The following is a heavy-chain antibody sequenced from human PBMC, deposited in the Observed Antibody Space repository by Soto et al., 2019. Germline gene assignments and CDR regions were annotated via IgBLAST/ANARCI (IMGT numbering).Heavy chain of an antibody. D-gene: IGHD2-21*02. J-gene: IGHJ4*02. CDR1: GFTFSSYG. Sequence: PXVSLRLSCAASGFTFSSYGMHWVRQAPGKGLEWVAVISYDGSNKYYADSVKGRFTISRDNSRNTLYLQVNSLRAEDTAVYYCAKDQTDVTLFDYWGQGTLVTVSS. CDR2: ISYDGSNK. CDR3: AKDQTDVTLFDY. V-gene: IGHV3-30*18.